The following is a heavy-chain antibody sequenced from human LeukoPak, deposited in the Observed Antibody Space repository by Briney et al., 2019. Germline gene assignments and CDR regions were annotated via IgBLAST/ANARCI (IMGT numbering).Heavy chain of an antibody. J-gene: IGHJ6*03. Sequence: ASVKVSCKASGYTFTSYAMHWVRQAPGQRLEWMGWINAGNGNTKYSQEFQGRVTMTTDTSTSTAYMELRSLRSDDTAVYYCARGSGYPTYYMDVWGKGTTVTVSS. CDR1: GYTFTSYA. D-gene: IGHD6-25*01. CDR2: INAGNGNT. CDR3: ARGSGYPTYYMDV. V-gene: IGHV1-3*01.